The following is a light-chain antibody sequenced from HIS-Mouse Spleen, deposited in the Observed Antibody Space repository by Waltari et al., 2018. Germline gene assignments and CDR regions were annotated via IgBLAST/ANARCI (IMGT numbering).Light chain of an antibody. CDR2: GKN. J-gene: IGLJ1*01. CDR3: NSRDSSGNHLSV. CDR1: SLRSYY. V-gene: IGLV3-19*01. Sequence: SSELTQDPAVSVALGQTVRSTFEGDSLRSYYASWYQQKPGQAPVLVIYGKNNRPSGIPDRFSGSSSGNTASLTITGAQAEDEADYYCNSRDSSGNHLSVFGTGTKVTVL.